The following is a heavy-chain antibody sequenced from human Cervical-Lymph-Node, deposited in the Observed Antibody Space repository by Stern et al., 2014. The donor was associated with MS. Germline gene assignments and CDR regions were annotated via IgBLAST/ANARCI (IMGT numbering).Heavy chain of an antibody. CDR3: ARGVTAVTNYVPNWCFDL. CDR1: GGSITNRDY. V-gene: IGHV4-39*02. J-gene: IGHJ2*01. D-gene: IGHD4-11*01. CDR2: VYYSGIT. Sequence: QLQLQESGPGLVKPSETLSLTCTVSGGSITNRDYWGWIRQSPGKGLEWIGSVYYSGITYYRPSLKSRATISIDTSRNQFFLRLISVTATDTAVYFCARGVTAVTNYVPNWCFDLWGRGTLVTVSS.